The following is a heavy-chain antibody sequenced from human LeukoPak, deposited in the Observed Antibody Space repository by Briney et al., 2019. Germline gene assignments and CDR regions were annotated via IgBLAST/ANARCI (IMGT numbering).Heavy chain of an antibody. J-gene: IGHJ4*02. D-gene: IGHD5-12*01. CDR1: GCSFTSYW. Sequence: GESLKISCKGSGCSFTSYWIGWVRQMPGRGLEWMGIIYPGDSDTRYNPSFQGQVTISADKSISTAYLQWSSLKASDTAMYYCARFGQQYGGYLYYFDYWGQGTLVTVSS. V-gene: IGHV5-51*01. CDR3: ARFGQQYGGYLYYFDY. CDR2: IYPGDSDT.